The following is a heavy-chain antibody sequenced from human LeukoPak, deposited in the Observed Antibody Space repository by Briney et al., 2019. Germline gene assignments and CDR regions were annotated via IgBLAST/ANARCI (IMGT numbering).Heavy chain of an antibody. CDR3: AKDLGRERAISSPGQDY. Sequence: GGSLRLSCAASGFXFSSYGIHWVRQAPGKGLEWVAVISYDGSNKYYADSVKGRFTISRDNSKNTLYLQMNSLRAEDTAVYYCAKDLGRERAISSPGQDYWGQGTLVTVSS. CDR2: ISYDGSNK. D-gene: IGHD1-1*01. V-gene: IGHV3-30*18. CDR1: GFXFSSYG. J-gene: IGHJ4*02.